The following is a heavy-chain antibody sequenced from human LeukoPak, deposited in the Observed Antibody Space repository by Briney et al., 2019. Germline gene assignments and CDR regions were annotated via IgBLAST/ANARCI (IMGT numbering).Heavy chain of an antibody. Sequence: GGSLRLSCAASGFTFSNAWMSWVRQAPGKGLEWVGRIKSKTDGGTTDYAAPVKGRFTISRDDSKNTLCLQMNSLKTEDTAVYYCTTSRVTVAVFDYWGQGTLVTVSS. D-gene: IGHD4-23*01. V-gene: IGHV3-15*01. CDR2: IKSKTDGGTT. CDR3: TTSRVTVAVFDY. J-gene: IGHJ4*02. CDR1: GFTFSNAW.